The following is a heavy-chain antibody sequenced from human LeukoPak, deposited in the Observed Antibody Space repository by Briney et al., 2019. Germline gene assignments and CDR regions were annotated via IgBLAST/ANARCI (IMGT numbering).Heavy chain of an antibody. J-gene: IGHJ4*02. CDR2: IIPIFGTA. D-gene: IGHD3-16*01. CDR1: GGTFSSYA. V-gene: IGHV1-69*06. Sequence: GSSVKVSCKASGGTFSSYAISWVRQAPGQGLEWMGGIIPIFGTANYAQKFQGRVTITADKSTSTAYMELSSLRSDDTAVYYCARNWGAGHPVNFDYWGQGTLVTVSS. CDR3: ARNWGAGHPVNFDY.